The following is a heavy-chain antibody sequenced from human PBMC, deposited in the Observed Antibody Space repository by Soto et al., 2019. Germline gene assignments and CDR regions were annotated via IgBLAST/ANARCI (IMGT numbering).Heavy chain of an antibody. Sequence: PGGSLRLSCEASGLAVSSNYMSWVRQAPGKGLEWVSVIYAGGSTYDADSVRGRFTISRDNYKNTLYPQMNSLRAEDTAVYYCARGFPSMTYYGEYYFDSWGQGTLVTVSS. J-gene: IGHJ4*02. CDR1: GLAVSSNY. CDR3: ARGFPSMTYYGEYYFDS. D-gene: IGHD3-10*01. V-gene: IGHV3-53*01. CDR2: IYAGGST.